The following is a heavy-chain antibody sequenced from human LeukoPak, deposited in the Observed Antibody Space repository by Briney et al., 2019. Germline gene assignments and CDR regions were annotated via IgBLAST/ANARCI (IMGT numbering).Heavy chain of an antibody. CDR1: GGSISSYY. D-gene: IGHD4-17*01. CDR2: IYYSGST. V-gene: IGHV4-59*12. J-gene: IGHJ4*02. Sequence: SETLSLTCTVSGGSISSYYWSWIRQPPGKGLEWIGYIYYSGSTNYNPSLKSRVTISVDTSKNQFFLKLSSVTAADTAVYYCARARNGDYLLDYWGQGTLVTVSS. CDR3: ARARNGDYLLDY.